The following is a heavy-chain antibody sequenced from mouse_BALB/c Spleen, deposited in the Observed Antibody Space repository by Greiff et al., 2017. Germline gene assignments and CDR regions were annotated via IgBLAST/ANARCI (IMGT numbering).Heavy chain of an antibody. D-gene: IGHD1-1*01. CDR3: ARGGDYGSSHWYFDV. J-gene: IGHJ1*01. CDR2: INPNNGGT. V-gene: IGHV1-18*01. Sequence: VQLKESGPELVKPGASVKIPCKASGYTFTDYNMDWVKQSHGKSLEWIGDINPNNGGTIYNQKFKGKATLTVDKSSSTAYMELRSLTSEDTAVYYCARGGDYGSSHWYFDVWGAGTTVTVSS. CDR1: GYTFTDYN.